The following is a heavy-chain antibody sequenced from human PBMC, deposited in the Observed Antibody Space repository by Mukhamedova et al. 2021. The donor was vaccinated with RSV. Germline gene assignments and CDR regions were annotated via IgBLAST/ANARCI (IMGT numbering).Heavy chain of an antibody. J-gene: IGHJ4*02. Sequence: ADFVKGRFTISRDHAKNTISLQMNSLTAEDSAVYYCARDGGGSFDSWGQGTLVTVSS. CDR3: ARDGGGSFDS. V-gene: IGHV3-74*01.